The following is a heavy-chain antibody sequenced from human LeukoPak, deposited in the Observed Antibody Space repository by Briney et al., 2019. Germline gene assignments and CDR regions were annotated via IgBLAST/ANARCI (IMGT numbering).Heavy chain of an antibody. CDR2: IIPIFGTA. Sequence: SVKVSCKASGGTFSSYAISWVRQAPGQGLEWLGGIIPIFGTANYAQKFQGRVSITADESTSTAYMELSSLRSEDTAVYYCAATLTVTTGSTYYGMDVWGPGTTVTVSS. D-gene: IGHD4-17*01. CDR1: GGTFSSYA. J-gene: IGHJ6*02. CDR3: AATLTVTTGSTYYGMDV. V-gene: IGHV1-69*13.